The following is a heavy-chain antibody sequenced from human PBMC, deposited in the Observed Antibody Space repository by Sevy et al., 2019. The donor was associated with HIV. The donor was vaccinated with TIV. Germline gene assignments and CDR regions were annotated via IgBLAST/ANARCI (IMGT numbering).Heavy chain of an antibody. CDR3: ARANGSYWVLKAFDF. Sequence: SETLSLTCTVSGGSISSYYWSWIRQPPGKGLEWIGYIYYSGSTNSNPSLKSRVTISVDTSKNQFSLKLSSVTAADTAVYYCARANGSYWVLKAFDFWGQGTMVTVSS. J-gene: IGHJ3*01. CDR1: GGSISSYY. D-gene: IGHD1-26*01. V-gene: IGHV4-59*01. CDR2: IYYSGST.